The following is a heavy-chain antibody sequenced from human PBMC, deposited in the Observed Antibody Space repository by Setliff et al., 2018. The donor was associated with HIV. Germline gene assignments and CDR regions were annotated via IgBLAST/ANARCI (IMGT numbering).Heavy chain of an antibody. D-gene: IGHD6-19*01. CDR3: ARVLRGSSGWYGYYYMDV. J-gene: IGHJ6*03. Sequence: GASVKVSCKASGYTFTSSDINWVRQATGQGLEWMGWMDPNSGNTGYAQKFQGRVTMTRNTSISTAYMELSSLRSKGTAMYYCARVLRGSSGWYGYYYMDVWGKGTTVTVSS. CDR1: GYTFTSSD. CDR2: MDPNSGNT. V-gene: IGHV1-8*02.